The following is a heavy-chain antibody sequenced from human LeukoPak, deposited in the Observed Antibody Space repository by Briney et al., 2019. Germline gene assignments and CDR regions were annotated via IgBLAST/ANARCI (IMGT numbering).Heavy chain of an antibody. CDR3: SSGYYWTFDY. J-gene: IGHJ4*02. Sequence: SETLSLTCAVSGVSISSYYWSWIRQPPGKGLEWIGYIYNSGSTNYNPSLKSRVTISVNTSKNQFSLKLGSVTAADTAVYYCSSGYYWTFDYWGQGTLVTVSS. V-gene: IGHV4-59*01. CDR1: GVSISSYY. CDR2: IYNSGST. D-gene: IGHD3-22*01.